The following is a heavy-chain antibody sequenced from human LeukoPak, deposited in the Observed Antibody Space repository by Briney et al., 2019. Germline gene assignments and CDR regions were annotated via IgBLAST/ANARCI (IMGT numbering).Heavy chain of an antibody. CDR3: ARGLSHLWDIVVVVAARRAFDI. D-gene: IGHD2-15*01. J-gene: IGHJ3*02. CDR2: INHSGST. CDR1: GGSISSYY. V-gene: IGHV4-34*01. Sequence: PSETLSLTCTVSGGSISSYYWSWVRQPAGQGLEWIGEINHSGSTNYNPSLKSRVTISVDTSKNQFSLKLSSVTAADTAVYYCARGLSHLWDIVVVVAARRAFDIWGQGTMVTVSS.